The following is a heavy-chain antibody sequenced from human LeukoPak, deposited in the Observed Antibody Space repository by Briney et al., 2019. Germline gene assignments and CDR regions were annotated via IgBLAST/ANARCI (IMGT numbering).Heavy chain of an antibody. J-gene: IGHJ1*01. CDR3: AITYSSSWCEYFQH. CDR1: GFTFSDYY. D-gene: IGHD6-13*01. CDR2: ISSSGSTI. Sequence: GGSLRLSCAASGFTFSDYYMSWIRQAPGKGLEWVSYISSSGSTIYYADSVKGRFTISRDNAKNSLYLQMNSLRAEDTAVYYCAITYSSSWCEYFQHWGQGTLVTVSS. V-gene: IGHV3-11*01.